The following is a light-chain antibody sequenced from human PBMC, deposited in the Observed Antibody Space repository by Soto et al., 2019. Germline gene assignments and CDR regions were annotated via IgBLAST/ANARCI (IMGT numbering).Light chain of an antibody. CDR1: NSNIGSNY. Sequence: QSVLTQPPSASGTPGQGGTIFCPGSNSNIGSNYVYWYQQVPGTAPKLLIYTNNQRPSGVPDRFSGSKSATSASLAIGGLRSEDEADYYCAAWDDSLSGWVFGGGTQLTVL. CDR3: AAWDDSLSGWV. V-gene: IGLV1-47*01. CDR2: TNN. J-gene: IGLJ3*02.